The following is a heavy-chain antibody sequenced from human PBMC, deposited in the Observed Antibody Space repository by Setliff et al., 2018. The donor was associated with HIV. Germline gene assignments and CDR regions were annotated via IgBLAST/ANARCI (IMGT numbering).Heavy chain of an antibody. V-gene: IGHV4-34*01. Sequence: KPSETLSLTCAVYGVPLKPYYWNWIRQSSGNGLEWIGEISHSGSTNYNPSFESRVTMSVDTSKNQFSLKLSSVTAADTAMYYCARDPISSGWYGGWAFDMWGQGTMVTVSS. CDR3: ARDPISSGWYGGWAFDM. CDR2: ISHSGST. J-gene: IGHJ3*02. CDR1: GVPLKPYY. D-gene: IGHD6-19*01.